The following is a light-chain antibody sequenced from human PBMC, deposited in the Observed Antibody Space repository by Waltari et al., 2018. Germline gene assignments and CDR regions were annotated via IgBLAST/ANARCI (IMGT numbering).Light chain of an antibody. CDR1: QSVLSTSNNKNY. J-gene: IGKJ4*01. V-gene: IGKV4-1*01. Sequence: DIVMTQSPDSLAVSLGERATVNCKSSQSVLSTSNNKNYLAWYQQKAGQSPKLLIYWASNRESGVPDRFSGSGSGTDFTLTISSLQAEDVAVYYCQQYYGSPLTFGGGTKVEIK. CDR2: WAS. CDR3: QQYYGSPLT.